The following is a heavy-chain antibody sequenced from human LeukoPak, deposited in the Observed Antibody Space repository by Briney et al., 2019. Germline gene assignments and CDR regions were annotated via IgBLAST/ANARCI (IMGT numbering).Heavy chain of an antibody. CDR2: LSPRGGLS. V-gene: IGHV3-23*01. D-gene: IGHD3-10*01. CDR3: AKVALNYYGSGTYLMDV. J-gene: IGHJ6*04. CDR1: GFPFSSYS. Sequence: GSLRLSCSASGFPFSSYSMSWVRQGPGKGLQWVSGLSPRGGLSYYADSVKGRFTISRDDSKNTLYLGMNSLRAEDTAVYYCAKVALNYYGSGTYLMDVWGKGTTVIVSS.